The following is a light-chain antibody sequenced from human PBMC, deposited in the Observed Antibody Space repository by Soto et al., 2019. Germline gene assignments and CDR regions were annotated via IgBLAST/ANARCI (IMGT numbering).Light chain of an antibody. Sequence: EIVMTQSPATLSVSPGERATLSCRASQSVNSNLAWYQQKPGQAPRLLMYGASTRATGVPARFSGSGPGTEFTLTISSLQSVDFAVYYCQQYNNWYTFGQGTKLDIK. CDR2: GAS. CDR3: QQYNNWYT. V-gene: IGKV3-15*01. CDR1: QSVNSN. J-gene: IGKJ2*01.